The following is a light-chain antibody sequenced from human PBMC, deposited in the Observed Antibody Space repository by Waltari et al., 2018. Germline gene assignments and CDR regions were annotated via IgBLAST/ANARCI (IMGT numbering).Light chain of an antibody. Sequence: DIQMTQSPSTLSASVGDSVSITCRASQSVSGYLAWYQQKPGKAPKLLIYKASSFENGVPARFSGSGSGTDFTLTISSLQPDDSATYYCQQYNSFSWTFGQGTKVELK. J-gene: IGKJ1*01. CDR2: KAS. CDR1: QSVSGY. CDR3: QQYNSFSWT. V-gene: IGKV1-5*03.